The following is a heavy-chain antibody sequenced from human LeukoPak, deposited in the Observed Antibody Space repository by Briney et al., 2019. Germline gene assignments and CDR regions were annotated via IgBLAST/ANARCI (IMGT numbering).Heavy chain of an antibody. Sequence: GGSLRLSCAASGFTFTIYWMNWVRQAPGKGLEWVANIRQDGGETYYVDSVKGRFTISRDNAKNSLYLQMNSLRAEDTAVYYCARLSIAVAGGDFWGQGTLVTVSS. CDR3: ARLSIAVAGGDF. CDR2: IRQDGGET. V-gene: IGHV3-7*04. J-gene: IGHJ4*02. D-gene: IGHD6-19*01. CDR1: GFTFTIYW.